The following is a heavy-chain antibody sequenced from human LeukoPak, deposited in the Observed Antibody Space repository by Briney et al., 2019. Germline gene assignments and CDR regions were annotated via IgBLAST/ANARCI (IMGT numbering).Heavy chain of an antibody. CDR1: GGSISSYY. CDR2: IYYSGST. CDR3: AGSTHWFDP. Sequence: SETLSLTCTVSGGSISSYYWSWIRQPPGKGLEWIGYIYYSGSTNYNPSLKSRVTISVDTSKNQFSLKLSFVTAADTAVYYCAGSTHWFDPWGQGTLVTVSS. V-gene: IGHV4-59*01. J-gene: IGHJ5*02.